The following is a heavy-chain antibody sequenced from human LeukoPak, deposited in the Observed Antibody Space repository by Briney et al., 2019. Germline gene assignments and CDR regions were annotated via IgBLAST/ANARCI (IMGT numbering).Heavy chain of an antibody. CDR1: CDSISSS. D-gene: IGHD3-16*01. V-gene: IGHV4-4*09. J-gene: IGHJ4*02. CDR3: SATGGSYGYSGFDS. CDR2: IYIRGTP. Sequence: PSETLSLTCTVSCDSISSSWSWIRQPPGKGLEWIGSIYIRGTPHYNPSLKSRVIMSLDTSKTQFSLKLTSVTVADTAVYYGSATGGSYGYSGFDSWGQGTLVTVSS.